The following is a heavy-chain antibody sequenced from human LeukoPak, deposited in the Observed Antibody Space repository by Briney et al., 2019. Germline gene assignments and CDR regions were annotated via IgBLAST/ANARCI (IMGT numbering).Heavy chain of an antibody. V-gene: IGHV4-61*01. CDR2: IYYSGST. J-gene: IGHJ4*02. D-gene: IGHD3-22*01. Sequence: SETLSLTCTVSGYSISSGYYWSWIRQPPGKGLEWIGYIYYSGSTNYNPSLKSRVTISVDTSKNQFSLKLSSVTAADTAVYYCARDYYDSSGYPYMEYWGQGTLVTVSS. CDR3: ARDYYDSSGYPYMEY. CDR1: GYSISSGYY.